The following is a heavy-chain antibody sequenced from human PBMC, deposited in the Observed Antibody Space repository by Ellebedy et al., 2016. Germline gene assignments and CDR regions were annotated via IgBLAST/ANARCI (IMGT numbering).Heavy chain of an antibody. Sequence: ETLSLTXAASGFTFKTYAMSWVRQAPGEGLEWVSTLSGSGPKTYYADSVQGRFTISRDNSKSTLYPQMNSLRAEDTAVYYCAKHETDGDYSFLLWGRGTLVTVSS. V-gene: IGHV3-23*01. CDR1: GFTFKTYA. J-gene: IGHJ2*01. D-gene: IGHD3-22*01. CDR3: AKHETDGDYSFLL. CDR2: LSGSGPKT.